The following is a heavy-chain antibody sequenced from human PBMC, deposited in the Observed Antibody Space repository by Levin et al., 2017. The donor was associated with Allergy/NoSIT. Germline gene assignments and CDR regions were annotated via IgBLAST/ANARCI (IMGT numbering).Heavy chain of an antibody. CDR3: ARDLGGGGDGMDV. D-gene: IGHD1-26*01. CDR1: GFTFSSYG. J-gene: IGHJ6*02. V-gene: IGHV3-33*01. Sequence: GESLKISCAASGFTFSSYGMHWVRQAPGKGLEWVAVIWYDGSNKYYADSVKGRFTISRDNSKNTLYLQMNSLRAEDTAVYYCARDLGGGGDGMDVWGQGTTVTVSS. CDR2: IWYDGSNK.